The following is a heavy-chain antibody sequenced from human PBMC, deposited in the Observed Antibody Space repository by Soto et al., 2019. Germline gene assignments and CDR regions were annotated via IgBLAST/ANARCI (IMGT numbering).Heavy chain of an antibody. J-gene: IGHJ5*02. Sequence: SETLSLTCAVSGGSISSGGYSWSWIRQPPGKGLEWIGYIYHSGSTYYDPSLKSRVTISVDRSKNQFSLKLSSVTAADTAVYYCAREVYYYDSSGYNNWFDPWGQGTLVTAPQ. CDR2: IYHSGST. CDR3: AREVYYYDSSGYNNWFDP. CDR1: GGSISSGGYS. V-gene: IGHV4-30-2*01. D-gene: IGHD3-22*01.